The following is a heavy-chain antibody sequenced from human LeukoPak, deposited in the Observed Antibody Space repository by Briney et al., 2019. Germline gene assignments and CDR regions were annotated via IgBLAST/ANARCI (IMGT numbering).Heavy chain of an antibody. V-gene: IGHV2-5*01. CDR2: IYWNDDT. Sequence: SGPTLVNPTQTLTLTCTFSGFSLSTSAVAVGWFRQPPGGALEWLALIYWNDDTFYNPSLDSRLTIAKDTSKNQVVLTMTNMDPVDTATFYCARRRSPSNGDWFDPWGQGTLVTVSS. CDR1: GFSLSTSAVA. D-gene: IGHD4-17*01. CDR3: ARRRSPSNGDWFDP. J-gene: IGHJ5*02.